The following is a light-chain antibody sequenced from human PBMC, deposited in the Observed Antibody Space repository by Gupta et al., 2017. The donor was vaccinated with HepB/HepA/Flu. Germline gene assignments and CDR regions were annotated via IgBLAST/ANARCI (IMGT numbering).Light chain of an antibody. Sequence: EIVMTQSPATLSVSPGERATLSCRASQSVSSNLAWYQQNPGQAPRLLMYGASTRATGIPARFSGSGSGTEFTLTISSLQSEDFAVYYCQQYNNWPPWTFGQGTKVEIK. V-gene: IGKV3-15*01. CDR2: GAS. CDR1: QSVSSN. J-gene: IGKJ1*01. CDR3: QQYNNWPPWT.